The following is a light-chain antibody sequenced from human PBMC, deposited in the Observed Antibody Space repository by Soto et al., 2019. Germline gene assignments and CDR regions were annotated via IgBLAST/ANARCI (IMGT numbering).Light chain of an antibody. J-gene: IGKJ1*01. V-gene: IGKV3D-15*01. CDR3: QQYNKWPMT. CDR1: QSVNIH. CDR2: GAS. Sequence: IVMTQSPATLSVSPGERATLSCRASQSVNIHLAWYQQKPGQAPRLLIYGASARATGIPAKFSGSGSGTEFTLTISSLQSEDFAVYYCQQYNKWPMTFGQGTQVDIK.